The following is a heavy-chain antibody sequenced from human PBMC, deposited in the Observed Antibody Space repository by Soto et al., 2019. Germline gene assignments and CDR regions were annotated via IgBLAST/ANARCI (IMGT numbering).Heavy chain of an antibody. Sequence: QITLKESGPTLVKPTQTLTLTCTFSGFSLSTSEVGVGWIRQPPGKALEWLALIYWDDDKRYSPSLKSRLTITKDTSKNQVVLTMTNMDPVDTATYYCAHRNRGHYDTSGHFDYWGQGTLVTVSS. CDR2: IYWDDDK. V-gene: IGHV2-5*02. CDR1: GFSLSTSEVG. CDR3: AHRNRGHYDTSGHFDY. D-gene: IGHD3-22*01. J-gene: IGHJ4*02.